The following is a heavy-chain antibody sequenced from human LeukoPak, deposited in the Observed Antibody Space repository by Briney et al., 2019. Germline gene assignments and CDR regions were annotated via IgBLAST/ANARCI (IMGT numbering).Heavy chain of an antibody. J-gene: IGHJ5*02. CDR1: GGSISGYY. CDR2: IYYSGST. Sequence: PSETLSLTCSVSGGSISGYYWSWIRQPPGKGLEWIGYIYYSGSTNYNPSLKSRVTISVDTSKNQFSLKLSSVTAADTAVYYCARGCSAGTPHNWFDPWGEGTLVTVSS. CDR3: ARGCSAGTPHNWFDP. D-gene: IGHD6-13*01. V-gene: IGHV4-59*01.